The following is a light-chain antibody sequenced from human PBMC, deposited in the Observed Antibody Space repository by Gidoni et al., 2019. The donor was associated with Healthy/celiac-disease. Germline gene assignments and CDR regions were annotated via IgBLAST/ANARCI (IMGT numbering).Light chain of an antibody. CDR1: SSDVGGYNY. J-gene: IGLJ3*02. CDR3: ISYTSSSTLGV. CDR2: DVS. V-gene: IGLV2-14*03. Sequence: QSALPQPASVSVSPGQSITISCTGTSSDVGGYNYVPWYQQHPGKAPKLMIYDVSNRPSGVSTRFSGSKSGNTASLTISGLQAEDEADYYCISYTSSSTLGVFGGGTKLTVL.